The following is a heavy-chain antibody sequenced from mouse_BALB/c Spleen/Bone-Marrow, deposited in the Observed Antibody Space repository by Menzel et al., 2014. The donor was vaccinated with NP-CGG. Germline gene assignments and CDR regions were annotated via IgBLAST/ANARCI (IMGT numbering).Heavy chain of an antibody. V-gene: IGHV4-1*02. D-gene: IGHD1-1*01. Sequence: DVMLVESGGGLVQPGGSLKLSCAASGFDLXRYWMSWVRQAPGKGLEWIGEINPDSSTIDYTPSLKDKFIMSRDNAKNTLYLQMSKVRSEDTALYYCARPPIRGVAYWGQGTLVTVSA. CDR2: INPDSSTI. CDR3: ARPPIRGVAY. J-gene: IGHJ3*01. CDR1: GFDLXRYW.